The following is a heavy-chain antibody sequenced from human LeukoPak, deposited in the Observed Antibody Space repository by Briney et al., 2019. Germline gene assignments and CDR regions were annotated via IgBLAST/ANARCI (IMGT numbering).Heavy chain of an antibody. J-gene: IGHJ4*02. V-gene: IGHV1-69*05. CDR2: IIPIFGTA. Sequence: GASVKVSCKASGGTFSSYAISWVRQAPGQGLEWMGGIIPIFGTAKYAQKFQGRVTITTDESTSTAYMELSSLRSEDTAVYYCASKVITGTTLGFDYWGQGTLVTVSS. CDR3: ASKVITGTTLGFDY. CDR1: GGTFSSYA. D-gene: IGHD1-14*01.